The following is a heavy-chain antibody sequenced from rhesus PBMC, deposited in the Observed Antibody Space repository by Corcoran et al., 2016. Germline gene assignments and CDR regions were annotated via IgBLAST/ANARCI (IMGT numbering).Heavy chain of an antibody. Sequence: QVQLQESGPAVVKPSETLSLTCAVSGGSISSSNWWSWIRQSPGKVLEWIGGIYGSGGRTEYNPSLKSRVTISIDTSKNQFSLKLSSVTAADTAVYYCARHEDIAAAGRFDVWGPGVLVTVSS. D-gene: IGHD6-25*01. V-gene: IGHV4-93*02. CDR3: ARHEDIAAAGRFDV. CDR1: GGSISSSNW. J-gene: IGHJ5-1*01. CDR2: IYGSGGRT.